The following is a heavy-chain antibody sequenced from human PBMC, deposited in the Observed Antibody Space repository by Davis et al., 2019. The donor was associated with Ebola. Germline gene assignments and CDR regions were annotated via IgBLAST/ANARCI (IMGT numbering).Heavy chain of an antibody. CDR2: IYYSGST. CDR1: GGSISSSSYY. J-gene: IGHJ6*02. V-gene: IGHV4-39*01. CDR3: ARVLSARDYIWGSPVYGMDV. Sequence: PSETLSLTCTVSGGSISSSSYYWGWIRQPPGKGLEWIGSIYYSGSTYYNPSLKSRVTISVDTSKNQFSLKLSSVTAADTAVYYCARVLSARDYIWGSPVYGMDVWGQGTTVTVSS. D-gene: IGHD3-16*01.